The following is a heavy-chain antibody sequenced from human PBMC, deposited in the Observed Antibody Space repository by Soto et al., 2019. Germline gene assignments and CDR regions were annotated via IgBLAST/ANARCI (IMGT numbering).Heavy chain of an antibody. CDR3: ARGITGTVSYYYGMDV. V-gene: IGHV1-69*12. J-gene: IGHJ6*02. Sequence: QVQLVQSGAEVKKPGSSVKVSCKASGGTFSSYAISWVRQAPGQGLEWMGGIIPIFGTANYAQKFQGRVTITAXXXTXXAYRELSSLRYEDTAVYYCARGITGTVSYYYGMDVWGQGTTVTVSS. CDR1: GGTFSSYA. D-gene: IGHD1-20*01. CDR2: IIPIFGTA.